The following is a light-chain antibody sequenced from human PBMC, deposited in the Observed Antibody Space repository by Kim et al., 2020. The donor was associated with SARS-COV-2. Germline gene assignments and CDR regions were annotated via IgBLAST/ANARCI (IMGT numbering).Light chain of an antibody. CDR2: GAS. CDR3: QQYGSAPQWT. CDR1: QSVSSSY. Sequence: PGERATLSCRASQSVSSSYVAWYQQKPGQAPRLLIYGASSRATGIPDRFSGSGSGTDFTLTISRLEPEDFAVYYCQQYGSAPQWTFGQGTKVDIK. J-gene: IGKJ1*01. V-gene: IGKV3-20*01.